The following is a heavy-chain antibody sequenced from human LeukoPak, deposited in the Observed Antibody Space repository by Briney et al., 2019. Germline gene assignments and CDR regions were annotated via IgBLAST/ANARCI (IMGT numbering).Heavy chain of an antibody. CDR1: GYTFTGYY. CDR2: INSNSGGT. V-gene: IGHV1-2*02. J-gene: IGHJ4*02. Sequence: ASVKVSCKASGYTFTGYYMHWVRQAPGQGLKWMGWINSNSGGTNYAQKFQGRVTMTRDTSISTAYMELSGLRSDDTAVYYCARPETLRYFDPFDYWGQGTLVTVSS. D-gene: IGHD3-9*01. CDR3: ARPETLRYFDPFDY.